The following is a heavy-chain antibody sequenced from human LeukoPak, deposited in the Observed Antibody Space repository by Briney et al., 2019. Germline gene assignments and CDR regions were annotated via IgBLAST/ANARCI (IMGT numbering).Heavy chain of an antibody. Sequence: PGGSLRLSCAASGFTFSSYGMHWVRQAPGKGLEWVAVISYDGSNKYYADSVKGRFTISRDNSKNTLYLQMNSLRAEDTAVYYCAKGARDVSPVLNGVYSSSRWGGEASFDYWGQGTLVTVSS. J-gene: IGHJ4*02. CDR3: AKGARDVSPVLNGVYSSSRWGGEASFDY. D-gene: IGHD6-13*01. V-gene: IGHV3-30*18. CDR1: GFTFSSYG. CDR2: ISYDGSNK.